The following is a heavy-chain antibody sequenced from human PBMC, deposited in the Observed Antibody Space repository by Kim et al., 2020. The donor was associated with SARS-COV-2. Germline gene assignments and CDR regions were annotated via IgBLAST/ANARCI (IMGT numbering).Heavy chain of an antibody. CDR3: TRHVEGIAAAGCDY. Sequence: AAALKGRFTISRDDSTNTALLQMNSLKTEDTAVYYCTRHVEGIAAAGCDYWGQGALVTVSS. V-gene: IGHV3-73*01. D-gene: IGHD6-13*01. J-gene: IGHJ4*02.